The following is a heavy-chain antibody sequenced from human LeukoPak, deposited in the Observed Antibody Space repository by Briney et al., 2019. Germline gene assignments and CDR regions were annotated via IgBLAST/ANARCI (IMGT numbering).Heavy chain of an antibody. Sequence: GGSLRLSCAASGFTFSNYDMHWVRQVTGKSLEWVSAIGIAGDSYYPGSVKGRFTISRENAKNSLYLQMNSLRAGDTAVYYCARASKGYYDFDYWGQGTLVTVSS. V-gene: IGHV3-13*04. J-gene: IGHJ4*02. CDR3: ARASKGYYDFDY. CDR2: IGIAGDS. D-gene: IGHD3-3*01. CDR1: GFTFSNYD.